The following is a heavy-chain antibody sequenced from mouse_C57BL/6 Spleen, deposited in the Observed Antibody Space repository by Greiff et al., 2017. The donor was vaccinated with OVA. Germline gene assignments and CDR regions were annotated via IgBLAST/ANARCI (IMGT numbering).Heavy chain of an antibody. CDR2: IHPNSGST. Sequence: QVQLKQPGAELVKPGASVKLSCKASGYTFTSYWMHWVKQRPGQGLEWIGMIHPNSGSTNYNEKFKSKATLTVDKSSSTAYMQLSSLTSEDSAVYYCARKDYYGSLYYYAMDYWGQGTSVTVSS. J-gene: IGHJ4*01. CDR1: GYTFTSYW. V-gene: IGHV1-64*01. D-gene: IGHD1-1*01. CDR3: ARKDYYGSLYYYAMDY.